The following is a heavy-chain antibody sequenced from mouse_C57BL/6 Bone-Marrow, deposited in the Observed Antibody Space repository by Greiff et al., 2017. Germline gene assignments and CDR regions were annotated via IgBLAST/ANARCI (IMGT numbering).Heavy chain of an antibody. CDR3: ARYYNFGD. Sequence: EVQLQQPGAELVKPGASVKVSCKASGYTFTSYWMHWVKQSHGKSLEWIGYLNPNNGCTSYNQKFKGKATLTVNKSSRTAYMELRSLTSEDYAVYYCARYYNFGDWGQGTTLTVSS. V-gene: IGHV1-22*01. D-gene: IGHD1-1*01. CDR2: LNPNNGCT. CDR1: GYTFTSYW. J-gene: IGHJ2*01.